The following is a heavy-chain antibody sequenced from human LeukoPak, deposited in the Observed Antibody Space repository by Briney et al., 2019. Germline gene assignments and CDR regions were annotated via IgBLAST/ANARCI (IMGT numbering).Heavy chain of an antibody. J-gene: IGHJ5*02. CDR2: IYPGDSDT. V-gene: IGHV5-51*01. CDR3: ARQGSAAGMGNWFDP. CDR1: GYSFTSYW. Sequence: GESLKISWKGSGYSFTSYWIGLGRQMPGEGLGRMLSIYPGDSDTRYGPSFQGQVTISADKSISTAYLQWSSLKASDTAMYYCARQGSAAGMGNWFDPWGQGTLVTVSS. D-gene: IGHD6-13*01.